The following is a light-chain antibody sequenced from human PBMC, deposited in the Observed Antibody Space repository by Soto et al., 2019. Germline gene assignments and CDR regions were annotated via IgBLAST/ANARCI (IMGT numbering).Light chain of an antibody. CDR1: NIGSKS. Sequence: SYELTQPPSVSVAPGQTARITCGGNNIGSKSVHWYQQKPGQAPVLAVYDDSDRPSGIPERFSGSNSGNTATLTISRVEAGDEADYYCQVWDSSSDRYVFGTGTKVTVL. J-gene: IGLJ1*01. V-gene: IGLV3-21*02. CDR2: DDS. CDR3: QVWDSSSDRYV.